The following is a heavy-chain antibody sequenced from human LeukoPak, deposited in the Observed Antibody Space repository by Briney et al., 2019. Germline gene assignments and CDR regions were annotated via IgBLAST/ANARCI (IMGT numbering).Heavy chain of an antibody. CDR2: IYSGGST. J-gene: IGHJ4*02. CDR1: GFSVGSNY. Sequence: PGGSLRLSCAASGFSVGSNYMTWVRQAPGKGLEWVSLIYSGGSTYYADSVKGRFTISRDNSKNKLYLQMNSLRAEDTAVYYCAKDRGGDPYYFDYWGQGTLVTVSS. D-gene: IGHD2-21*02. V-gene: IGHV3-66*01. CDR3: AKDRGGDPYYFDY.